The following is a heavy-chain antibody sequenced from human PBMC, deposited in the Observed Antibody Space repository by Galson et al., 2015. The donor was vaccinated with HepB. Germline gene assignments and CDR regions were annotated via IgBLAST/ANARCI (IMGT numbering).Heavy chain of an antibody. D-gene: IGHD3-10*01. CDR1: GYSFTSYW. Sequence: QSGAEVKKPGESLKISCKGSGYSFTSYWIGWVRQMPGKGLEWMGIIYPGDSDTRYSPSFQGQVTISADESISTAYLQWSSLKASDTAMYYCAAGTPLHYYGSVQFDYWGQGILVTVSS. J-gene: IGHJ4*02. CDR3: AAGTPLHYYGSVQFDY. V-gene: IGHV5-51*01. CDR2: IYPGDSDT.